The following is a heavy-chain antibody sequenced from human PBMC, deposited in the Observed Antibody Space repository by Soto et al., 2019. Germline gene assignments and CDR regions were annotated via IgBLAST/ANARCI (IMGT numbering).Heavy chain of an antibody. Sequence: QVQLQESGPGLVKPSQTLSLTCTVSGGSISSGDYYWSWITQPPGKGLEWIGSIYYSGSTYYNPSLESRVTMPLDTSTNQFSRKLSSVSAADPALYVCARVGRGWSLDPWGQGTLLTVSS. J-gene: IGHJ5*02. CDR1: GGSISSGDYY. D-gene: IGHD6-19*01. CDR3: ARVGRGWSLDP. V-gene: IGHV4-30-4*01. CDR2: IYYSGST.